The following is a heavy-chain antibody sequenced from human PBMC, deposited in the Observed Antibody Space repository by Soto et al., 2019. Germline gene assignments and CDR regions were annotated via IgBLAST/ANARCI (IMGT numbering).Heavy chain of an antibody. CDR3: ARETVVTARTPVWDY. D-gene: IGHD2-21*02. V-gene: IGHV3-30-3*01. J-gene: IGHJ4*02. Sequence: QVQLVESGGGVVQPGRSLRLSCAASGFTFSSYAMHWVRQAPGKGLEWVAVISYDGSNKYYADSVKGRFTISRDNSKNTLYLQMNSLRAEDTAVYYCARETVVTARTPVWDYLCQGTLVTVSS. CDR1: GFTFSSYA. CDR2: ISYDGSNK.